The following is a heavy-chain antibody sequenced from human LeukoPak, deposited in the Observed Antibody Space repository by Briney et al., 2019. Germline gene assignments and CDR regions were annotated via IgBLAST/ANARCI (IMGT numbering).Heavy chain of an antibody. Sequence: SETLSLTCRVSGGSFSGYYWTWIRQPPGKGLEWVGYIYYSGSNNYYRSLTSRVTISVDTSKNQFSLKLNSVTAADTAVYYCARGEYSSSLPIDYWGQGTLVTVSS. CDR2: IYYSGSN. D-gene: IGHD6-6*01. J-gene: IGHJ4*02. CDR3: ARGEYSSSLPIDY. CDR1: GGSFSGYY. V-gene: IGHV4-59*01.